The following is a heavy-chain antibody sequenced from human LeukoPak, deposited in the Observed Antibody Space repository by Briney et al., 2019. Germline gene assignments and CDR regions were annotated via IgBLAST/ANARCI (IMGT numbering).Heavy chain of an antibody. J-gene: IGHJ4*02. CDR2: IRNDGRNK. V-gene: IGHV3-30*02. Sequence: GGSLRLSCAASGFTFSSYGMHWVRQAPGKGLEWVAFIRNDGRNKYYADSVKGRFTISRDNSKNTLYLQMNSLRAEDTAVYYCAKGLRKLIVGSTEYYFDYWGQGTLVTVSS. CDR1: GFTFSSYG. CDR3: AKGLRKLIVGSTEYYFDY. D-gene: IGHD1-26*01.